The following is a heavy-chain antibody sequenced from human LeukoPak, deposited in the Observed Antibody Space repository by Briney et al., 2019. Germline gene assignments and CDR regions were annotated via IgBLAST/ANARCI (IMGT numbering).Heavy chain of an antibody. D-gene: IGHD6-19*01. J-gene: IGHJ4*02. CDR3: ARHGLGSSGHDY. Sequence: SETLSLTCTVSGGSISSSSYYWGWIRQPPGKGLEWIGSIYYSGSSYYNPSLKSRVTISVDTSKNQFSLKLSSVTAADTAVYYCARHGLGSSGHDYWGQGTLVTVSS. CDR2: IYYSGSS. V-gene: IGHV4-39*01. CDR1: GGSISSSSYY.